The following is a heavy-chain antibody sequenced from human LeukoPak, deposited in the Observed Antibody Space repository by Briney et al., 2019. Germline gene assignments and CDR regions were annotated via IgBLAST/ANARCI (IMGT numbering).Heavy chain of an antibody. CDR2: IYYSGST. D-gene: IGHD6-13*01. Sequence: SETLSLTCSVSGGSISSSSYYWGWIRQPPGKGLEWIGSIYYSGSTYYNPSLKSRVTISVDTSKNQFSLKLSSVTAADTAVYYCARAVPYSSSWYWFDPWGQGTLVSVSS. CDR3: ARAVPYSSSWYWFDP. J-gene: IGHJ5*02. CDR1: GGSISSSSYY. V-gene: IGHV4-39*07.